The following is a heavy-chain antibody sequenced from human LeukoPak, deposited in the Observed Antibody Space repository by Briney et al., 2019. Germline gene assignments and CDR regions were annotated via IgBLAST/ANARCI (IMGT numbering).Heavy chain of an antibody. D-gene: IGHD6-13*01. J-gene: IGHJ4*02. V-gene: IGHV3-66*01. Sequence: GGSLRLSCAASGFTVSTHYMSWVRQAPGRGLEWVSVIYSGGSTYYADSVKGRFTISRDDIKKTLHLQMNSLRAEDTAVYYCAREAYSSSWYGDYWGQGTLVTVSS. CDR3: AREAYSSSWYGDY. CDR1: GFTVSTHY. CDR2: IYSGGST.